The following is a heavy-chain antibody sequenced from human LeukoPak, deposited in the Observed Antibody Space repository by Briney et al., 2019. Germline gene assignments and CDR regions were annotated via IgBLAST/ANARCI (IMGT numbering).Heavy chain of an antibody. CDR3: AKEVYGDYEYYFDY. CDR1: GFTFSSYE. J-gene: IGHJ4*02. CDR2: ISGSGGST. Sequence: PGGSLRLSCAASGFTFSSYEFNWVRQAPGKGLEWVSAISGSGGSTYYADSVKGRFTISRDNSKNTLYLQMNSLRAEDTAVYYCAKEVYGDYEYYFDYWGQGTLVTVSS. V-gene: IGHV3-23*01. D-gene: IGHD4-17*01.